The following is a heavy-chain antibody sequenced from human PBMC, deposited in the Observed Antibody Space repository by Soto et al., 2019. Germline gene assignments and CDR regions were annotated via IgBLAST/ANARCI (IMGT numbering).Heavy chain of an antibody. D-gene: IGHD4-17*01. Sequence: PSETLSLTCTVSGGSISSYYWSWIRQPPGKGLEWIGYIYYSGSTNYNPSLKSRVTISVDTSKNQFSLKLSSVTAADTAVYYCARDPGHGDYYYYFDYWGQGTLVTVSS. CDR2: IYYSGST. V-gene: IGHV4-59*01. J-gene: IGHJ4*02. CDR1: GGSISSYY. CDR3: ARDPGHGDYYYYFDY.